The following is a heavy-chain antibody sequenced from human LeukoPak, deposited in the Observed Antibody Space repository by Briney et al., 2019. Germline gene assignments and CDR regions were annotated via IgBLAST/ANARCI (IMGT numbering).Heavy chain of an antibody. V-gene: IGHV1-69*04. CDR3: ARDAPLYYDSSGLGGDY. D-gene: IGHD3-22*01. CDR1: GGTFSSYA. CDR2: IIPILGIA. Sequence: GASVKVSCKVSGGTFSSYAISWVRQAPGQGLEWMGRIIPILGIANYAQKFQGRVTITADKSTSTAYMELSSLRSEDTAVYYCARDAPLYYDSSGLGGDYWGQGTLVTVSS. J-gene: IGHJ4*02.